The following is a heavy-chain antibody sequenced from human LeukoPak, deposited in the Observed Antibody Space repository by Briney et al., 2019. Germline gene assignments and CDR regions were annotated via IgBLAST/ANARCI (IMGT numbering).Heavy chain of an antibody. Sequence: PGGSLRLSCAASGFTFSGYAMSWVRQAPGKGLEWVSAISGSGGSTYYADSVKGRFTISRDNSKNTLYLQMNSLRAEDTAVYYCAKSPDDFWSGYYRYFDYWGQGTLVTVSS. V-gene: IGHV3-23*01. CDR2: ISGSGGST. D-gene: IGHD3-3*01. CDR3: AKSPDDFWSGYYRYFDY. CDR1: GFTFSGYA. J-gene: IGHJ4*02.